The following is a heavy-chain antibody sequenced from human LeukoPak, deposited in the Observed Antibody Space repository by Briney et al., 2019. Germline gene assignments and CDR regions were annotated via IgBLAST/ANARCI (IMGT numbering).Heavy chain of an antibody. CDR1: GFTFSNYA. J-gene: IGHJ4*02. CDR2: ISASAGSA. D-gene: IGHD3-9*01. V-gene: IGHV3-23*01. CDR3: ARDGGDVLRYFDWLYGYFDY. Sequence: PGGSLRLSCEVSGFTFSNYAMNWVRQAPGKGLEWVSSISASAGSAVYGDSVKGRFTISRVNAENTLYLQMNSLRAEDTAVYYCARDGGDVLRYFDWLYGYFDYWGQGTLVTVSS.